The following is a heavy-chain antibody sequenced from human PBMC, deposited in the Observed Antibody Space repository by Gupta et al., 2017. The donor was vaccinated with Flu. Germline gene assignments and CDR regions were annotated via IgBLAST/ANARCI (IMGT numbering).Heavy chain of an antibody. CDR2: ISAYNGNT. Sequence: QVQLVQSGAEVKKPGASVKVSCKASGYTFTSYGISWVRQAPGQGLEWMGWISAYNGNTNYAQKLQGRVTMTTDTSTSTAYMELRGLRSDDTAVYYCASSPGIRRYYYYGMDVWGQGTTVTVSS. V-gene: IGHV1-18*01. J-gene: IGHJ6*02. CDR3: ASSPGIRRYYYYGMDV. CDR1: GYTFTSYG. D-gene: IGHD2-15*01.